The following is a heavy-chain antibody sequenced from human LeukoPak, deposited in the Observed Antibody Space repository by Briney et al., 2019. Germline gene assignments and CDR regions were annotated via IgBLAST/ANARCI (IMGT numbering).Heavy chain of an antibody. CDR1: GGFISSYY. J-gene: IGHJ6*03. CDR2: IYTSGST. V-gene: IGHV4-4*09. D-gene: IGHD1-1*01. Sequence: SETLSLTCTVSGGFISSYYWSWIRQPPGKGLEWIGYIYTSGSTNYNLSLKSRVTISVDTSKNQFSLKLSSVIAADTAVYYCARQDKSGSDYMDVWGKGTTVTVSS. CDR3: ARQDKSGSDYMDV.